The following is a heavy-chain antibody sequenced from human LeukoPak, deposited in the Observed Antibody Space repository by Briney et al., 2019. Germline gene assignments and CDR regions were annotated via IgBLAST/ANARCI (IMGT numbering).Heavy chain of an antibody. D-gene: IGHD3-9*01. Sequence: ASVKVSCKTSGYTFTGYYIHWVRQAPGQGSEWMGRINPKSGGTNYAQKFQGRVTMTRDTSITTAYMELSGLRLGDTAVYYCATLYYDILTGYYMSLRYWGQGTLVTVSS. CDR1: GYTFTGYY. J-gene: IGHJ4*02. CDR2: INPKSGGT. CDR3: ATLYYDILTGYYMSLRY. V-gene: IGHV1-2*06.